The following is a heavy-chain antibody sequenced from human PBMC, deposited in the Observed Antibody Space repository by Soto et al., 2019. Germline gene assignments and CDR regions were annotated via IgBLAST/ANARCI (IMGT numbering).Heavy chain of an antibody. V-gene: IGHV4-59*08. J-gene: IGHJ6*03. Sequence: SETLSLTCTVSGGSISSYYWSWIRQPPGKGLEWIGYIYYSGSTNYNPSLKSRVTISVDTSKNQFSLKLSSVTAADTAVYYCARPSPGGYHMDVWGKGTTVTVSS. CDR2: IYYSGST. CDR1: GGSISSYY. D-gene: IGHD2-2*01. CDR3: ARPSPGGYHMDV.